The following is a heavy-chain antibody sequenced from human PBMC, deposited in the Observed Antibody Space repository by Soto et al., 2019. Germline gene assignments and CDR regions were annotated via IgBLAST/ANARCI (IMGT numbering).Heavy chain of an antibody. V-gene: IGHV3-21*01. CDR3: ARDDAYESSRSPY. CDR2: ISSSSSDT. CDR1: GFILSSHS. D-gene: IGHD3-22*01. J-gene: IGHJ4*02. Sequence: GGSLRRSFAASGFILSSHSMNWVRQAPGKVLAWVSSISSSSSDTHYADSVKGRLNISRDNAKNSLYLQMSSLRVEDTAVYYCARDDAYESSRSPYWGQGTLVPVSS.